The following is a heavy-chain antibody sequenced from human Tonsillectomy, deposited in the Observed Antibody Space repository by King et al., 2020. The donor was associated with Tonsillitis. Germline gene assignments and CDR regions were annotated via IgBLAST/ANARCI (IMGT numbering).Heavy chain of an antibody. CDR3: ARVYSNYYYYYMDV. CDR2: IWYDGSNK. J-gene: IGHJ6*03. V-gene: IGHV3-33*08. CDR1: GFTFSCYG. D-gene: IGHD4-11*01. Sequence: VQLVESGGGVVQPGRSLRLSCAASGFTFSCYGMHWVRQAPGKGLEWVAVIWYDGSNKYYADSVKGRFTISRDNSKNTLYLQMNSLRAEDTAVYYCARVYSNYYYYYMDVWGKGTTVTVSS.